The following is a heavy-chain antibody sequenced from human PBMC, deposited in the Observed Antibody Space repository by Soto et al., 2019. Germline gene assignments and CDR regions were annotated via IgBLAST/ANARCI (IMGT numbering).Heavy chain of an antibody. CDR1: GFTFSSYS. CDR2: ISSSSSYI. Sequence: VGSLRLSCAASGFTFSSYSMNWVRQAPGKGLEWVSSISSSSSYIYYADSVKGRFTISRDNAKNSLYLQMNSLRAEDTAVYYCARDFRCSSTSCYTPGNWFDPWGQGTLVTVSS. CDR3: ARDFRCSSTSCYTPGNWFDP. J-gene: IGHJ5*02. V-gene: IGHV3-21*01. D-gene: IGHD2-2*02.